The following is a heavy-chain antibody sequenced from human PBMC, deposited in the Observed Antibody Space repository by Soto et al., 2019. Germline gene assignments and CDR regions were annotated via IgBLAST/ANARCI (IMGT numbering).Heavy chain of an antibody. V-gene: IGHV3-23*01. CDR1: GFSFSKYV. CDR3: AKDGEDSGYDYPRAY. CDR2: ISGSGGST. Sequence: GGSLRLSCAASGFSFSKYVMSWVRQAPGKGLEWVSAISGSGGSTYYADSVKGRFTISRDNSKNTLYLQMNSLRAEDTAVYYCAKDGEDSGYDYPRAYSGQGTLVTVSS. D-gene: IGHD5-12*01. J-gene: IGHJ4*02.